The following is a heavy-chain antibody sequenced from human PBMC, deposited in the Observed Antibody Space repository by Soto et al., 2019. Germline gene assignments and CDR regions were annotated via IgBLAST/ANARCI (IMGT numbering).Heavy chain of an antibody. V-gene: IGHV4-59*12. J-gene: IGHJ4*02. D-gene: IGHD3-22*01. CDR1: GGSISPAY. Sequence: PSETLSLTCAVSGGSISPAYWAWIRRPPGKGLEWLGYIYFGGTTTYNPSLKSRLTMSLDTSKNQFSLKLTSVAAADTAVYYCARLGGFYQAFDSWGQGALVTVS. CDR3: ARLGGFYQAFDS. CDR2: IYFGGTT.